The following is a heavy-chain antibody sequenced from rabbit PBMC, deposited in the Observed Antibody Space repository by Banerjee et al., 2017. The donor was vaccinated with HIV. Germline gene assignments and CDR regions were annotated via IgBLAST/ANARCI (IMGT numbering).Heavy chain of an antibody. V-gene: IGHV1S45*01. J-gene: IGHJ4*01. D-gene: IGHD4-1*01. CDR2: INTSTGIT. CDR3: ARDLAGVIGWNFNL. CDR1: GFDFSIYYM. Sequence: QEQLKESGGGLVQPGGTLKLSCKASGFDFSIYYMSWVRQAPGKGLEWIACINTSTGITVYASWAKGRFTISKTSSTTVTLQMTSLTAADTATYFCARDLAGVIGWNFNLWGPGTLVTVS.